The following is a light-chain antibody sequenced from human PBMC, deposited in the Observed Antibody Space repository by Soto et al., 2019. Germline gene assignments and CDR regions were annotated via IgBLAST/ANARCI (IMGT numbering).Light chain of an antibody. V-gene: IGKV1-5*03. Sequence: DIQMTQSPFHMSGSPGARATTTGRASQTISSWLAWYQQKPGKAPKLLIYKASTLKSGVPSRFSGSGSGTEFTLTISSLQPDDFATYYCQHYNSYSEAFGQGTKVDIK. J-gene: IGKJ1*01. CDR3: QHYNSYSEA. CDR2: KAS. CDR1: QTISSW.